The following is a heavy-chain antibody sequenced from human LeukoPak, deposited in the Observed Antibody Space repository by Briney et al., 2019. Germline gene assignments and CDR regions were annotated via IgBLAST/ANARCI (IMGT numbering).Heavy chain of an antibody. CDR3: ARGYVGATTFDY. D-gene: IGHD1-26*01. J-gene: IGHJ4*02. V-gene: IGHV3-21*01. CDR2: ISSSSSYI. CDR1: GITFSSYS. Sequence: PGGSLRLSCAASGITFSSYSMNWVRQAPGKGLEWVSSISSSSSYIYYADSVKGRFTISRDNAKNSLYLQMNSLRAEDTAVYYCARGYVGATTFDYWGQGTLVTVSS.